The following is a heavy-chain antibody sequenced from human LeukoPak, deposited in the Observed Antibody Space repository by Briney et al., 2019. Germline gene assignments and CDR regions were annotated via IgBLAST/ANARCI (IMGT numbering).Heavy chain of an antibody. CDR3: ARVRRQNYYDSSGYYPDY. CDR2: INTNTGNP. Sequence: ASVKVSCKATGYTFTSYAMNWVRQDPGQGLEWMGWINTNTGNPTYAQGFTGRFVFSLDTSVSTAYLQISSLKAEDTAVYYCARVRRQNYYDSSGYYPDYWGQGTLVTVSS. D-gene: IGHD3-22*01. J-gene: IGHJ4*02. V-gene: IGHV7-4-1*02. CDR1: GYTFTSYA.